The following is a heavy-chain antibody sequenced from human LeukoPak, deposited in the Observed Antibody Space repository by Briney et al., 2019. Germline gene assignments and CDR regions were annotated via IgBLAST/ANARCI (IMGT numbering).Heavy chain of an antibody. CDR3: ARDLRDGYNLNNWFGP. CDR2: IIPIFGTA. CDR1: GGTFSSYA. D-gene: IGHD5-24*01. J-gene: IGHJ5*02. V-gene: IGHV1-69*01. Sequence: ASVKVSCKASGGTFSSYAISWVRQAPGQGLEWMGGIIPIFGTANYAQRFQGRVTITADESTSTAYMELSSLRSEDTAVYYCARDLRDGYNLNNWFGPWGQGTLVTVSS.